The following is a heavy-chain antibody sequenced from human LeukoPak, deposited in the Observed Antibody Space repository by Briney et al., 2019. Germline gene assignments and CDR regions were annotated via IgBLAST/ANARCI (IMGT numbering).Heavy chain of an antibody. V-gene: IGHV4-39*07. J-gene: IGHJ4*02. D-gene: IGHD1-26*01. CDR3: ARDRRGSYYATHPLLPRGIYYFDY. Sequence: SETLSLTCTVSGGSISSSSYYWGWIRQPPGKGLEWIGSIYYSGSTYYNPSLKSRVTISVDTSKNQFSLKLSSVTAADTAVYYCARDRRGSYYATHPLLPRGIYYFDYWGQGTLVTVSS. CDR1: GGSISSSSYY. CDR2: IYYSGST.